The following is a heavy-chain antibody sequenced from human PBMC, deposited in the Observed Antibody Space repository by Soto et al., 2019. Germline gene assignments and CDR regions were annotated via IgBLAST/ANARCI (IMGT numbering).Heavy chain of an antibody. CDR1: GYTFSAYW. J-gene: IGHJ4*02. V-gene: IGHV5-51*01. Sequence: GESLKISCKGSGYTFSAYWIAWVRQMPGKGLEWMGLIFPSDSDTRYSPSFQGQVTISVDKSISTAYLQWSSLKASDTAIYYCARQYASVPKIPMLSYDFWGQGTLVTVS. D-gene: IGHD2-8*01. CDR2: IFPSDSDT. CDR3: ARQYASVPKIPMLSYDF.